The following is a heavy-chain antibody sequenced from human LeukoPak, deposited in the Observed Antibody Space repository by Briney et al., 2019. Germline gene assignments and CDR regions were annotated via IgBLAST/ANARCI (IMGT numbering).Heavy chain of an antibody. CDR1: GGSISSYY. CDR2: IYYSGST. CDR3: ARDRYSSGWFDH. V-gene: IGHV4-59*01. Sequence: SSETLSLTCTVSGGSISSYYWSWIRQPPGKGREWIGYIYYSGSTNYNPSLKSRVTISVDTSKKQFSLKLSSVTAADTAVYYCARDRYSSGWFDHWGQGTLVTVSS. D-gene: IGHD6-19*01. J-gene: IGHJ5*02.